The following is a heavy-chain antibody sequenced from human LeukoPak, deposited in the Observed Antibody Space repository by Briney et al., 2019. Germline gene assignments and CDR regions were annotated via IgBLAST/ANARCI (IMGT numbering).Heavy chain of an antibody. CDR2: ISGSSIYI. Sequence: PGGSLRLSCAASGFTFSTYSMNWVRQAPGKGLEWVSFISGSSIYIYYVDSVKGRFTISRDNAKNSLYLQMNSLRAEDTAVYYCARDPPYYDSSGYYYDYWGQGTLVTVSS. CDR3: ARDPPYYDSSGYYYDY. D-gene: IGHD3-22*01. J-gene: IGHJ4*02. V-gene: IGHV3-21*01. CDR1: GFTFSTYS.